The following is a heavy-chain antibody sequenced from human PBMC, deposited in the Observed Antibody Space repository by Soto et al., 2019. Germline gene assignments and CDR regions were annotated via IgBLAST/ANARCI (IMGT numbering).Heavy chain of an antibody. J-gene: IGHJ6*02. CDR3: ARSGGAVYSSSWYFGMDV. V-gene: IGHV6-1*01. CDR1: GDSVSSNSAA. Sequence: SQTLSLTCAISGDSVSSNSAAWNWIRQSPSRGLEWLGRTYYRSKWYNDYAVSVKSRITINPDTSKNQFSLQLNSVTPEDTAVYYCARSGGAVYSSSWYFGMDVWGQGTTVTVSS. CDR2: TYYRSKWYN. D-gene: IGHD6-13*01.